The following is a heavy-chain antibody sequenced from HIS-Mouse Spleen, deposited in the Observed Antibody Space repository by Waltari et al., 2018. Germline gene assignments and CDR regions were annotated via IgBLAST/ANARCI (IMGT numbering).Heavy chain of an antibody. J-gene: IGHJ3*02. CDR2: ISYDGSNK. D-gene: IGHD2-21*01. Sequence: QVQLVESGGGVVQPGRSLRLSCSAAGFTFSSYGMHWVRQAPGKGREWVAVISYDGSNKYYADSVKGRFTISRDNSKNTLYLQMNSLRAEDTAVYYCAKRSAHGGDEDAFDIWGQGTMVTVSS. V-gene: IGHV3-30*18. CDR1: GFTFSSYG. CDR3: AKRSAHGGDEDAFDI.